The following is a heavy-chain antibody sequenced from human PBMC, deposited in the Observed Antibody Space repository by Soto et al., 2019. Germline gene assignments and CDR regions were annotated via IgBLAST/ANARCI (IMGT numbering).Heavy chain of an antibody. CDR3: AKVPLDNLTRPNCFDP. CDR2: ISGSGGST. J-gene: IGHJ5*02. Sequence: GGSLRLCCAASGFTFSSYAMSWVRQAPGKGLEWVSAISGSGGSTYYADSVKGRFTISRDNSKNTLYLQMNSLRAEDTAVYYCAKVPLDNLTRPNCFDPWGQGTLVTVSS. D-gene: IGHD3-9*01. V-gene: IGHV3-23*01. CDR1: GFTFSSYA.